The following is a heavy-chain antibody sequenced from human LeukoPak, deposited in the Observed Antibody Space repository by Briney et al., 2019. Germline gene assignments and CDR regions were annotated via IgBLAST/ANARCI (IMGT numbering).Heavy chain of an antibody. CDR1: GFTFSSYG. CDR2: IRYDGSNK. J-gene: IGHJ4*02. Sequence: GGSLRLSCAASGFTFSSYGMHWVRQAPGKGLEWVAFIRYDGSNKYYADSVKGRFTISRDNSKNTLYLQMNSLRAEDTAVYYCAKDQFKGSITMVRGVIGYWGQGTLVTVSS. CDR3: AKDQFKGSITMVRGVIGY. V-gene: IGHV3-30*02. D-gene: IGHD3-10*01.